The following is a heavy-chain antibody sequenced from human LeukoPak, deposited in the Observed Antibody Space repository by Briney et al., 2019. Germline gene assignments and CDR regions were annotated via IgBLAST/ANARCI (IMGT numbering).Heavy chain of an antibody. Sequence: GGSLRLSCAASGFTFSSYGMHWVRQAPGKGLEWVAVISYDGSNKYYTDSVKGRFTISRDNSKNTLCLQMNSLRAEDTAVYYCAKDRAGSGWYWGQGTLVTVSS. CDR3: AKDRAGSGWY. CDR2: ISYDGSNK. J-gene: IGHJ4*02. V-gene: IGHV3-30*18. CDR1: GFTFSSYG. D-gene: IGHD6-19*01.